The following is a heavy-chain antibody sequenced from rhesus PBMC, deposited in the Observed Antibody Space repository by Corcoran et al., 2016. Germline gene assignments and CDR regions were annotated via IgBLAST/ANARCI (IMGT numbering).Heavy chain of an antibody. Sequence: QVQLQESGPGLGKPSETLSLTCAVSGYSISSGYYWGWIRQPPGTGLEWIGSIYGSGGSNYLNPSLKSRVTLSVDTSKNQFSLKLSSVTAADTAVYYCARVGSSWSEWDTVGTEWYFDLWGPGTPITISS. CDR2: IYGSGGSN. CDR1: GYSISSGYY. V-gene: IGHV4S14*01. CDR3: ARVGSSWSEWDTVGTEWYFDL. J-gene: IGHJ2*01. D-gene: IGHD5-42*01.